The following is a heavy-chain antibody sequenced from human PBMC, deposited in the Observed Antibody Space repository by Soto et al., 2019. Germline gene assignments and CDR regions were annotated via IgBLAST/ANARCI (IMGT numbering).Heavy chain of an antibody. J-gene: IGHJ4*02. CDR3: ARGGYSYGYDGIDY. V-gene: IGHV6-1*01. CDR2: TYYRSKWYN. CDR1: GDSVSSSTSA. D-gene: IGHD5-18*01. Sequence: PSQTLSLTCAISGDSVSSSTSAWNWIRQSPSRGLEWLGRTYYRSKWYNDYAVSVKSRITINPDTSKNQFSLQLNSVTAADTAVYYCARGGYSYGYDGIDYWGQGTLVTVSS.